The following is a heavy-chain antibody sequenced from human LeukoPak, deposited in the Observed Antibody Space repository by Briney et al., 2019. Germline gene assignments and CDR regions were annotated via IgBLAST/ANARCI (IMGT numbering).Heavy chain of an antibody. CDR2: INHSGST. Sequence: SETLSLTCAVYGGSFSVYYWSWIRQPPGKGLEWIGEINHSGSTNYNPSLKSRVTISVDTSKNQFSLKLSSVTAADTAVYYCARGTYCSSTSCTYNVRGPEPQKTGIDYWGQGTLVTVSS. J-gene: IGHJ4*02. CDR3: ARGTYCSSTSCTYNVRGPEPQKTGIDY. CDR1: GGSFSVYY. V-gene: IGHV4-34*01. D-gene: IGHD2-2*01.